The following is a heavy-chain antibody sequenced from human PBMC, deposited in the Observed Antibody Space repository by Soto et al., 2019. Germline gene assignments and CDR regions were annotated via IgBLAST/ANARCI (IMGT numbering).Heavy chain of an antibody. CDR3: ARWIRITMVRGVIIANWFDP. CDR2: INHSGST. D-gene: IGHD3-10*01. CDR1: GGSFSGYY. V-gene: IGHV4-34*01. Sequence: SETLSLTCAVYGGSFSGYYWSWIRQPPGKGLEWIGEINHSGSTNYNPSLKSRVTISVDTSKNQFSLKLSSVTAADTAVYYCARWIRITMVRGVIIANWFDPWGQGTLVTVS. J-gene: IGHJ5*02.